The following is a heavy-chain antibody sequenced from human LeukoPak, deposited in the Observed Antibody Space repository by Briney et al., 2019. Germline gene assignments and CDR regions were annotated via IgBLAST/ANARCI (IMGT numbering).Heavy chain of an antibody. J-gene: IGHJ4*02. CDR1: GFTFSSYW. Sequence: GGSLRLSCAASGFTFSSYWMSWVRQAPGKGLEWVANIKQDGSEKYYVDSVKGRFTISRDNAKNSLYLQMNSLRAEDTAVYYCARTRITMVRGVIPMIFDYWGQGTLVTVSS. D-gene: IGHD3-10*01. V-gene: IGHV3-7*01. CDR3: ARTRITMVRGVIPMIFDY. CDR2: IKQDGSEK.